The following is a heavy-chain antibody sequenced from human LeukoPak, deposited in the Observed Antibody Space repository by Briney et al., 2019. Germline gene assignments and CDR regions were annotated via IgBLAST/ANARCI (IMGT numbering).Heavy chain of an antibody. CDR3: ARDPPAVLIDTYG. J-gene: IGHJ4*02. CDR1: GFIVTNNY. V-gene: IGHV3-66*01. CDR2: VYSGGST. Sequence: GGSLRLSCTASGFIVTNNYINWVRQAPGKGLEWISLVYSGGSTYYADSVKGRFTISRDNSKNMVYLQMNSLRAEDTAMYYCARDPPAVLIDTYGWGQGTLVTVSS. D-gene: IGHD2-8*01.